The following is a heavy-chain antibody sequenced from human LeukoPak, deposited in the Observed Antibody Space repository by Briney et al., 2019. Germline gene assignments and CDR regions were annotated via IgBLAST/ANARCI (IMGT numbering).Heavy chain of an antibody. CDR3: AKDRGARAGSIRIGMDF. CDR1: GFTFSSYA. V-gene: IGHV3-23*01. CDR2: ISGNADNT. Sequence: GGSLRLSCAASGFTFSSYAMNWVRQAPGKGLEWVSIISGNADNTHYADSVKGRFTISRDNSKNTLFLQVNSLRAEDTAVYYCAKDRGARAGSIRIGMDFWGQGTTVTVSS. D-gene: IGHD6-13*01. J-gene: IGHJ6*02.